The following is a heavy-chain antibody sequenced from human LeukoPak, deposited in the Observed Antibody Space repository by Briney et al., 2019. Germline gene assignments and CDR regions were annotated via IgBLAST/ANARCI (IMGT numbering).Heavy chain of an antibody. V-gene: IGHV4-34*01. Sequence: PSETLSLTCAVYGGSFSGYYWSWVRQPPGKGLEGIGEINHSGSTNYNPSLKSQGTISVDTSKNQFSLKLSSVTAADTAVYYCARERVVVIAPRGWFDPWGQGTLVTVSS. J-gene: IGHJ5*02. CDR1: GGSFSGYY. CDR2: INHSGST. CDR3: ARERVVVIAPRGWFDP. D-gene: IGHD2-21*01.